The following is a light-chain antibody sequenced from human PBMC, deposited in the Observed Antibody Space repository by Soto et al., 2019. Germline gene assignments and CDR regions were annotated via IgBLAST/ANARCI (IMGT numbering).Light chain of an antibody. V-gene: IGKV3-11*01. J-gene: IGKJ1*01. CDR2: S. Sequence: EIVLTPCEATMSLSPGERATLSCRASQSGSSYLGWYQQEPGQPPTSNRATGIPGRFSGSGSGTDFTLTISRLEPEDVAVYYCQQYEAVVTFGQGTKVDI. CDR3: QQYEAVVT. CDR1: QSGSSY.